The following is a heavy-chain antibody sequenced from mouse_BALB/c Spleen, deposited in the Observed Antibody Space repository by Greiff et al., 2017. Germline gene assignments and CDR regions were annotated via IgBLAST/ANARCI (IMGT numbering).Heavy chain of an antibody. V-gene: IGHV3-2*02. CDR2: ISYSGST. Sequence: EVKLQESGPGLVKPSQSLSLTCTVTGYSITSDYAWNWIRQFPGNKLEWMGYISYSGSTSYNPSLKSRISITRDTSKNQFFLQLNSVTTEDTATYYCAGGFYAMDYWGQGTSVTVSS. CDR3: AGGFYAMDY. CDR1: GYSITSDYA. D-gene: IGHD3-1*01. J-gene: IGHJ4*01.